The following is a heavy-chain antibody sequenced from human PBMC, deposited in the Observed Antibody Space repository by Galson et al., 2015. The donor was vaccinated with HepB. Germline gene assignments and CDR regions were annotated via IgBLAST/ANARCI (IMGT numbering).Heavy chain of an antibody. V-gene: IGHV1-69*02. CDR1: GGTFNSYT. D-gene: IGHD4-17*01. Sequence: SVKVSCKASGGTFNSYTISWVRQAPGQGLEWMGRIIPILGIANYAQKFQGRVTITADKSTSTAYMELGSLSPEDTAVYYCATAPTTVTEGDLDYCGQGTLVTVSS. CDR2: IIPILGIA. J-gene: IGHJ4*02. CDR3: ATAPTTVTEGDLDY.